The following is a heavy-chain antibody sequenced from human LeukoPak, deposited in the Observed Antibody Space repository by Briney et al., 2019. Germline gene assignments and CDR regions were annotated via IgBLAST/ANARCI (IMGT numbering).Heavy chain of an antibody. J-gene: IGHJ5*02. Sequence: PSGTLSLTCAVSGGSISSSNWWSWVRQPPGKGLEWIGEINHRGTTNYNSSFRSRVTISVGTSRHQFSLKLTSVTAADTAVYYCARGDDDCSRTSCRNWFDPWGQGTLVTVSS. CDR2: INHRGTT. V-gene: IGHV4-4*02. CDR1: GGSISSSNW. D-gene: IGHD2-2*01. CDR3: ARGDDDCSRTSCRNWFDP.